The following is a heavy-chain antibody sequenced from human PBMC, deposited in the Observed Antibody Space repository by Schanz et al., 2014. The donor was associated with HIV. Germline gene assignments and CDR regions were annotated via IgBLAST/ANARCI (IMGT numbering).Heavy chain of an antibody. Sequence: QVQLVESGGGVVQPRRSLRLSCAGSGFSFDTFGMHWVRQAPGKGLEWVAVISYDGTNKKYEDSVKGRLTISRDNSKNTLYLQLKSLRPEDTAVYYCAKDRNYYDSKYRGKGNYYYYYGMDVWGQGTTVTVSS. CDR1: GFSFDTFG. CDR2: ISYDGTNK. CDR3: AKDRNYYDSKYRGKGNYYYYYGMDV. D-gene: IGHD3-22*01. V-gene: IGHV3-30*18. J-gene: IGHJ6*02.